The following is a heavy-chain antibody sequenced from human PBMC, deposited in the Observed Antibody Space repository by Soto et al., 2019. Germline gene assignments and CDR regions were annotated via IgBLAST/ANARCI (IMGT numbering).Heavy chain of an antibody. V-gene: IGHV4-59*01. Sequence: XGTLSLTCTVSGGSISSYYWSWIRQPPGKGLEWIGYIYYSGSTNYNPSLKSRVTISVDTSKNQFSLKLNSVTAADTAVYYCARAPAGYYYDSSGYYYNVAAFDIWGQGTMVTVSS. CDR3: ARAPAGYYYDSSGYYYNVAAFDI. CDR1: GGSISSYY. J-gene: IGHJ3*02. CDR2: IYYSGST. D-gene: IGHD3-22*01.